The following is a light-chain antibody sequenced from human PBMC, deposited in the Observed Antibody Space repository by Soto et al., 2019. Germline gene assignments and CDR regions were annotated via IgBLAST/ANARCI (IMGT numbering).Light chain of an antibody. V-gene: IGLV2-14*01. Sequence: NQPASGYGSHGQSIGIFSTETSSDVGAYNYVPWYLQYPGKAPKLVIFDVSFRPSGVSNRFSGSKSGNTASLTISGLQAEDEADYCCKSFTTSDTYVFGTRTKFTV. CDR2: DVS. CDR3: KSFTTSDTYV. J-gene: IGLJ1*01. CDR1: SSDVGAYNY.